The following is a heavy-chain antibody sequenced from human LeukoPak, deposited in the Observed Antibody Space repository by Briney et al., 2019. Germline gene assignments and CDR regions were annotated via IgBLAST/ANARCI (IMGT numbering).Heavy chain of an antibody. J-gene: IGHJ4*02. V-gene: IGHV4-31*03. CDR3: AGSAYSSSWSLGY. Sequence: SQTLSLTCTVSGGSISSGGYYWSWIRQHPGTGLEWIGYIYYSGSTYYNPSLKSRVTISVDTSKNQFSLKLSSVTAADTAVYYCAGSAYSSSWSLGYWGQGTLVTVSS. CDR1: GGSISSGGYY. CDR2: IYYSGST. D-gene: IGHD6-13*01.